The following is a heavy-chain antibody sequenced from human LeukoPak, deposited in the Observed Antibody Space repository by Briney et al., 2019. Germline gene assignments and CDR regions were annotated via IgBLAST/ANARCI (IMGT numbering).Heavy chain of an antibody. CDR1: GGSISSNY. CDR3: ARIHRRADSSGYYYEDWYFDL. V-gene: IGHV4-4*07. D-gene: IGHD3-22*01. CDR2: IYSSGTT. J-gene: IGHJ2*01. Sequence: SETLSLTCIVSGGSISSNYWSWIRQPAGKGLEWIGRIYSSGTTTYIPSLKSRVTMSGDASKNQLSLRLTSVTAADTAVYYCARIHRRADSSGYYYEDWYFDLWGRGTLVTVSS.